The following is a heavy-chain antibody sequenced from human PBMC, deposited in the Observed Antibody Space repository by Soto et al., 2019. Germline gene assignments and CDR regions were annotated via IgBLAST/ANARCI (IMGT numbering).Heavy chain of an antibody. V-gene: IGHV3-15*07. CDR2: IKSKTDGGTT. CDR1: GFTFSNAW. J-gene: IGHJ6*02. Sequence: PGGSLRLSCAASGFTFSNAWMNWVRQAPGKGLEWVGRIKSKTDGGTTDYAAPVKGRFTISRDDSKNTLYLQMNSLKTEDTTVYYCTTGPDDCSSTSCYSYYYYYGMDVWGQGTTVTVSS. CDR3: TTGPDDCSSTSCYSYYYYYGMDV. D-gene: IGHD2-2*01.